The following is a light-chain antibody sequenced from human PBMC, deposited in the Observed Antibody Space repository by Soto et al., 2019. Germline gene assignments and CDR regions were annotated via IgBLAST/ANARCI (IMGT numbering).Light chain of an antibody. CDR3: QQRSNWPPYT. CDR1: QSVSSY. J-gene: IGKJ2*01. Sequence: EIVLTQSPATLSLSPGERATLSCRASQSVSSYLAWYQQKPGQAPRLLIYDASNRATGIPARFSGSGSETDFTLTISSLEPEDFAVYYGQQRSNWPPYTFGQETKLEIK. CDR2: DAS. V-gene: IGKV3-11*01.